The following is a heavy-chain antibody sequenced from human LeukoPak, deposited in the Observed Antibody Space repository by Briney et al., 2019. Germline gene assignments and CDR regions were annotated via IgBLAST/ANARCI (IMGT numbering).Heavy chain of an antibody. CDR3: ARLRDSSGWYGSFDI. Sequence: PSQTLSLTCAASGVSISYYYWSWIRQPPGKGLEWIGYISYSGSTRYNPTLRSRVTVSVDTTKNQFSLDLRSATAADTAVYYCARLRDSSGWYGSFDIWGQGSMVTGSS. CDR1: GVSISYYY. D-gene: IGHD6-19*01. J-gene: IGHJ3*02. V-gene: IGHV4-59*08. CDR2: ISYSGST.